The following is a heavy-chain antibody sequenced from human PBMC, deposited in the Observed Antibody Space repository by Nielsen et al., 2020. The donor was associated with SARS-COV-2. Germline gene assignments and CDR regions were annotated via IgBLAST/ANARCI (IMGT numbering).Heavy chain of an antibody. CDR3: ATASPITTSNWFDP. V-gene: IGHV1-24*01. J-gene: IGHJ5*02. CDR1: GDTLTQLS. CDR2: FDPQDGET. D-gene: IGHD3-22*01. Sequence: ASVKVSCKVPGDTLTQLSMHWVRQAPGKGLEWMGEFDPQDGETTYAQKLQGRVTMTTDTSTSTAYMELRSLRSEDTAVYYCATASPITTSNWFDPWGQGTLVTVSS.